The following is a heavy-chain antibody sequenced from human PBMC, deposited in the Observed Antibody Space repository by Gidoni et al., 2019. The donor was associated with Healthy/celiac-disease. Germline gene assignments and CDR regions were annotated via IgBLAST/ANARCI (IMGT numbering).Heavy chain of an antibody. V-gene: IGHV4-34*01. CDR1: GGSFSGYY. J-gene: IGHJ3*02. CDR3: ARGIRTGGRLVRAFDI. Sequence: QVQLQQWGAGLLKPSETLSLTCAVDGGSFSGYYWSWIRQPPGKGLGWIGEINPSGSTNYNPSRKSRVTISVDTSKNQFSLKLSSVTAADTAVYYCARGIRTGGRLVRAFDIWGQGTMVTVSS. D-gene: IGHD6-19*01. CDR2: INPSGST.